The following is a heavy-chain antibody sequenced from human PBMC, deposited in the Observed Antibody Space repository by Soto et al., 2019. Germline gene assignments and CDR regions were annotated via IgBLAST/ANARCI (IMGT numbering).Heavy chain of an antibody. CDR3: ARDLGGGEDY. CDR2: INADGSRT. D-gene: IGHD3-10*01. V-gene: IGHV3-74*01. Sequence: EVQLVESGGGLVQPGGSLRLSCAASGFTFSRYWMHWVRQTPGKGPVWVSRINADGSRTTYADSVKGRFTISRDNAKNTLYLQMNSLRAEDTAVYYCARDLGGGEDYGGQGTLVTVSS. CDR1: GFTFSRYW. J-gene: IGHJ4*02.